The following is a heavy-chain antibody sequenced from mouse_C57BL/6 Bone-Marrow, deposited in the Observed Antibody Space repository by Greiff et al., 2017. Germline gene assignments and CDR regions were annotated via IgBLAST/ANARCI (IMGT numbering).Heavy chain of an antibody. V-gene: IGHV1-26*01. J-gene: IGHJ2*01. Sequence: LVKPGASVTISCKASGYTFTDYYMNLVKQSHGKSLEWIGDINPNNGGTSYNQKFKGKATLTVDKSSSTAYMELRSVKSEDSAVYYGARLEVAPDYWGQGTTLTVSS. CDR2: INPNNGGT. CDR1: GYTFTDYY. CDR3: ARLEVAPDY. D-gene: IGHD1-1*01.